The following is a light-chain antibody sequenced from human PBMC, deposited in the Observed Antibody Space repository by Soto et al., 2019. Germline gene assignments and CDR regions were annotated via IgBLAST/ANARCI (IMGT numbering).Light chain of an antibody. J-gene: IGLJ1*01. CDR2: EVS. Sequence: QSALTQPASVSGSPGQSITISCTGTSCDVGGYNYVSWYQQQSGKAPKLMIHEVSNRPSGVSNRFSGSKSGNTASLTTSGLQAEDEADYYCSSYTSSRAYVFXIGTK. CDR1: SCDVGGYNY. CDR3: SSYTSSRAYV. V-gene: IGLV2-14*01.